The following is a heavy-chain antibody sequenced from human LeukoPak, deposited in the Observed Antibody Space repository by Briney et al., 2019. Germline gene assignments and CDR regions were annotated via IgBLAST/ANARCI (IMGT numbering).Heavy chain of an antibody. Sequence: PSETLSLTCAVYGGSFSGYYWSWIRQPPGKGLEWVSCISSDRRYIYYADSVEGRFSVSRDNARNSVYLQMNSLRVEDAAVYYCAREGGEQDFDYWGQGTLVTVSS. CDR3: AREGGEQDFDY. V-gene: IGHV3-21*01. CDR2: ISSDRRYI. D-gene: IGHD2-21*01. J-gene: IGHJ4*02. CDR1: GGSFSGYY.